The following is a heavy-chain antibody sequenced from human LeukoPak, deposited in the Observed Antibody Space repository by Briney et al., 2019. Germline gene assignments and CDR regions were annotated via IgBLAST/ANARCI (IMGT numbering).Heavy chain of an antibody. CDR3: ARANIEVAGTPLDY. CDR2: IKQGGSEK. D-gene: IGHD6-19*01. CDR1: GFTFSSYW. V-gene: IGHV3-7*01. Sequence: GGSLRLSCAASGFTFSSYWMSWVRQAPGKGLEWVANIKQGGSEKYYVDSVKGRFTISRDNAKNSLYLQLNSLRAEDTAVYYCARANIEVAGTPLDYWGQGTLVSVSS. J-gene: IGHJ4*02.